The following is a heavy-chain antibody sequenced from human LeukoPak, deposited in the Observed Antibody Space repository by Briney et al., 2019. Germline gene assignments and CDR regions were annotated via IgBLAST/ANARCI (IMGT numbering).Heavy chain of an antibody. V-gene: IGHV3-30*02. Sequence: GGSLRLSCAASGFTFSSYGMHWVRQAPGKGLEWVAFIRYDGSNKYYADSVKGRFTISRDNSKNTLYLQMNSLRAEDTAVYYCAKDLGAWIAVAGTWFNPWGQGTLDTVSS. CDR2: IRYDGSNK. J-gene: IGHJ5*02. CDR3: AKDLGAWIAVAGTWFNP. CDR1: GFTFSSYG. D-gene: IGHD6-19*01.